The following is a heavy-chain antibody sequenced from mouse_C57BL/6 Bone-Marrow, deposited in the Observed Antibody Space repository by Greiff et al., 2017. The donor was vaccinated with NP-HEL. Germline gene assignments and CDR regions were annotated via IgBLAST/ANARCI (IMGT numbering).Heavy chain of an antibody. Sequence: QVQLQQPGAELVKPGASVKMSCKASGYTFTSYWITWVKQRPGQGLEWIGDIYPGSGSTNYNEKFKSKATLTVDTSSSTAYMQLSSLTSEDSAVYYCARNGNWYFDVWGTVTTVTVSS. CDR3: ARNGNWYFDV. J-gene: IGHJ1*03. CDR1: GYTFTSYW. CDR2: IYPGSGST. D-gene: IGHD2-1*01. V-gene: IGHV1-55*01.